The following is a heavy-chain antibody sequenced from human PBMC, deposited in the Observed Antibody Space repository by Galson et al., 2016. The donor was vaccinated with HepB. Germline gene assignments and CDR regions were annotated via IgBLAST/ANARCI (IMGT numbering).Heavy chain of an antibody. V-gene: IGHV1-2*06. Sequence: SVKVSCKASGYTFGGNYIHWVRQAPGQGLEWMGRINPNSGGTTDAQKFQGRVTMTRDTSTNTAYMELAGLGFDDTAVYFCARGPEVHQLRDVLVVVYENSFDPWGQGTRVTVSS. D-gene: IGHD2-8*02. J-gene: IGHJ5*02. CDR1: GYTFGGNY. CDR3: ARGPEVHQLRDVLVVVYENSFDP. CDR2: INPNSGGT.